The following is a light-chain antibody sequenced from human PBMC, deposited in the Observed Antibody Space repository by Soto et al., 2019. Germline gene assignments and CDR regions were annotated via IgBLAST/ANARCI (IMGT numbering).Light chain of an antibody. Sequence: QSALTQPASVSGSPGQSITISCTGTSSDVGSYKFVSWYQQYPVKAPKLMIYEGSKRPSGVSNRFSGSKSGNTASLTISGLQAEDEADYYCCSYAGSSTLVFGGGTKLTVL. CDR3: CSYAGSSTLV. CDR1: SSDVGSYKF. V-gene: IGLV2-23*01. J-gene: IGLJ2*01. CDR2: EGS.